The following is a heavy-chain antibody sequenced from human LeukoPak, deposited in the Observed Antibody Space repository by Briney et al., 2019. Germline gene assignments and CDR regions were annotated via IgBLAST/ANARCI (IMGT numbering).Heavy chain of an antibody. CDR1: GFSLLSSW. CDR3: AIYGDYDAFGI. V-gene: IGHV3-74*01. CDR2: INIEGTII. Sequence: GGSLRLSCAASGFSLLSSWMHWVRQVPGEGLVWVARINIEGTIISYADSVKGRFTISRDNAKNTLYLQMNRLRAEDTALYYCAIYGDYDAFGIWGQGTMVTVSS. D-gene: IGHD4-17*01. J-gene: IGHJ3*02.